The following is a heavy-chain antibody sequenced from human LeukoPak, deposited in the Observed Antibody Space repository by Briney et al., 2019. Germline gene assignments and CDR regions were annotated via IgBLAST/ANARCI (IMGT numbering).Heavy chain of an antibody. J-gene: IGHJ4*02. CDR3: ARGYPLVVVTATRSYFDY. CDR2: INHSGST. V-gene: IGHV4-34*01. CDR1: GGSFSGYY. Sequence: SETLSLTCAVYGGSFSGYYWSWIRQTPGKGLEWIREINHSGSTNYNPSLKSRVTISVDTSKNQFSLKLSSVTAADTAVYYCARGYPLVVVTATRSYFDYWGQGTLVTVSS. D-gene: IGHD2-21*02.